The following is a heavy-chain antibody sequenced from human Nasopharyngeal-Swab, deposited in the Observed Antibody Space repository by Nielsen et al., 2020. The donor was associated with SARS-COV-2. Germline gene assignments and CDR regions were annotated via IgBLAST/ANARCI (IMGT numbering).Heavy chain of an antibody. J-gene: IGHJ4*02. CDR2: MKPSGAT. D-gene: IGHD6-25*01. CDR1: GDSFADYH. CDR3: AGHPADFDY. Sequence: SETLSLTCAVYGDSFADYHWSWIRQPPGKGLEWIGEMKPSGATNYNPSLKSRVTVSMDTSKNQFFLNLRSVTAADTAVYYCAGHPADFDYWGQGTLVTVSS. V-gene: IGHV4-34*01.